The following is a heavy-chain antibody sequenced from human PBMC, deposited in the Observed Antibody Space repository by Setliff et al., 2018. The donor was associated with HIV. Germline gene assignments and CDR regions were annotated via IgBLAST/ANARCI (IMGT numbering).Heavy chain of an antibody. CDR1: GGNFSTYS. CDR3: ARDRFCSRGSCYEPNWFDP. D-gene: IGHD2-15*01. V-gene: IGHV1-69*13. Sequence: SVKVSCKASGGNFSTYSISWVRQAPGQGLEWMGGIIPLFNTSNYAQKLQGRVTITADESTSTAYMELSSLRSEDSAVYYCARDRFCSRGSCYEPNWFDPWGQGTLVTV. J-gene: IGHJ5*02. CDR2: IIPLFNTS.